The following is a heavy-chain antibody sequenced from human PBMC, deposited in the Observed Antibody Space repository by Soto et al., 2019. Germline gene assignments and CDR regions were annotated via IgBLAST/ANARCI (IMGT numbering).Heavy chain of an antibody. Sequence: GGSLRLSCAASGFTFSNAWMSWVRQAPGKGLEWVGHIKSKTDGGTTDYAAPVKGRFTISRDDSKNTLYLQMNSLKTEDTAVYYCTTGSGFDYWGQGTLVTVSS. CDR2: IKSKTDGGTT. CDR3: TTGSGFDY. CDR1: GFTFSNAW. J-gene: IGHJ4*02. V-gene: IGHV3-15*01.